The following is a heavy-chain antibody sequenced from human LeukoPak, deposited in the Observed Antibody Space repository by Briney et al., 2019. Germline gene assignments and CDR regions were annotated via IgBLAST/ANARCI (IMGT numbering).Heavy chain of an antibody. Sequence: GGSLRLSCAASGFTFSSYAMHWVRQAPGKGLEWVAVISYDGSNKYYADSVKGRFTISRDNSKNTLYLQMNSLRAEDTAVYYCARPNSGSYALHYWGQGTLVTVSS. CDR2: ISYDGSNK. CDR1: GFTFSSYA. CDR3: ARPNSGSYALHY. D-gene: IGHD1-26*01. J-gene: IGHJ4*02. V-gene: IGHV3-30*04.